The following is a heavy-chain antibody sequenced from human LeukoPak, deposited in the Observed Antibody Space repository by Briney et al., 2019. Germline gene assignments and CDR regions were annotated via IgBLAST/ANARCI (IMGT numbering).Heavy chain of an antibody. Sequence: AGGSLRLSCAASGFPFRNYVMSWVRQAPGKGLEWVSYINHNGETIYYADSVKGRLTISRDNAKNSLYLQMNSLRDEDTAVYYCASTFSRNYWGQGTLVTVSS. V-gene: IGHV3-48*02. D-gene: IGHD3-3*02. CDR2: INHNGETI. J-gene: IGHJ4*02. CDR3: ASTFSRNY. CDR1: GFPFRNYV.